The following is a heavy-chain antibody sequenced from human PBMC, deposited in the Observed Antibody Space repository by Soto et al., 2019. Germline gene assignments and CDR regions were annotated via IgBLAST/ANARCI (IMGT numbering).Heavy chain of an antibody. J-gene: IGHJ5*02. Sequence: LSLTCTVSGGSVSSSNYYWSWIRQPPGKGLEWLGYIYYSGSASYNPSLKSRITVSVDTSKNQFSLKLSSVTAADTAVYYCARGGFDRSSSTSSDWFDHWGQGTLVTVSS. D-gene: IGHD2-2*01. V-gene: IGHV4-61*01. CDR2: IYYSGSA. CDR3: ARGGFDRSSSTSSDWFDH. CDR1: GGSVSSSNYY.